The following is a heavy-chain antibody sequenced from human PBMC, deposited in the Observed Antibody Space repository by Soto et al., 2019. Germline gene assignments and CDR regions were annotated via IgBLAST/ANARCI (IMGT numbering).Heavy chain of an antibody. V-gene: IGHV1-69*01. Sequence: QVQLVQSGAEVKKPGSSVKVSCKASGGTFSSYAISWVRQAPGQGLEWMGGIIPIFGTANYAQKFQGRVTTTPDEYTSTAYKEVSSLRSEDTAVYYCATDHLRRSGIAAAGTTPYYYYYGMDVWGQGTTVTVSS. CDR2: IIPIFGTA. D-gene: IGHD6-13*01. J-gene: IGHJ6*02. CDR1: GGTFSSYA. CDR3: ATDHLRRSGIAAAGTTPYYYYYGMDV.